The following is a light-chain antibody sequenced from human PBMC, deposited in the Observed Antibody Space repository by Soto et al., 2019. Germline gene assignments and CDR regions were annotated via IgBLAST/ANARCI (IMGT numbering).Light chain of an antibody. V-gene: IGLV1-51*01. Sequence: QSVLTQPPSVSAAPGQKVTISCSGSSSNIGNNYVSWYQQLPGTAPKLLIYDNNERPSGIPDRFSGSKSGTSATLGITGLLTGDEADYYCGTWDSSLSSVVFGGGTKLTFL. CDR2: DNN. CDR3: GTWDSSLSSVV. CDR1: SSNIGNNY. J-gene: IGLJ2*01.